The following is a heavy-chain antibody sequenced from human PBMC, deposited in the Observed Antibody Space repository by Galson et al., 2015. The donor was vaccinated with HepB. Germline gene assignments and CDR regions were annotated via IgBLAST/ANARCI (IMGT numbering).Heavy chain of an antibody. CDR2: IRSKAYGGTT. CDR3: TTDGEAAAGIWVDY. Sequence: SLRLSCAASGFTFGDYAMSWFRQAPGKGLEWVGFIRSKAYGGTTEYAASVKGRFTISRDDSKNTLYLQMNSLKTEDTAVYYCTTDGEAAAGIWVDYWGQGTLVTVSS. D-gene: IGHD6-13*01. J-gene: IGHJ4*02. V-gene: IGHV3-49*03. CDR1: GFTFGDYA.